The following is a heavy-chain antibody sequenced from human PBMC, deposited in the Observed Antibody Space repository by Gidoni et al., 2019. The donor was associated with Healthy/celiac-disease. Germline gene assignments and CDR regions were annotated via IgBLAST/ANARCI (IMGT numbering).Heavy chain of an antibody. J-gene: IGHJ4*02. Sequence: EVQLVESGGGLVKPGGSLRLSCAASGFPFSNAWMSWVRQAPGKGLEWVGRIKSKTDGGTTDYAAPVKGRFTISRDDSKNTLYLQMNSLKTEDTAVYYCTTGRGFLEWLLPPFDYWGQGTLVTVSS. CDR2: IKSKTDGGTT. CDR1: GFPFSNAW. D-gene: IGHD3-3*01. CDR3: TTGRGFLEWLLPPFDY. V-gene: IGHV3-15*01.